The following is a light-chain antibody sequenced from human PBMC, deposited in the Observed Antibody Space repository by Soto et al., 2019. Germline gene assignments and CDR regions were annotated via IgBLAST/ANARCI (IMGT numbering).Light chain of an antibody. V-gene: IGLV3-1*01. CDR1: NLGSHY. Sequence: SYELTQPPSVSVSPGQTVTITCSGVNLGSHYVSWYQQRPGQSPVLVLYQDSKRPSGIPARFSGSNSGTTATLTVTGTQSMDEADYYCQAWDTSAVFGGGTKLTVL. CDR3: QAWDTSAV. J-gene: IGLJ2*01. CDR2: QDS.